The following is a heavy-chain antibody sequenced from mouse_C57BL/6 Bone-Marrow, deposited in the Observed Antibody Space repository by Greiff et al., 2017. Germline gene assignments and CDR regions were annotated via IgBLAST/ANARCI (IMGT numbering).Heavy chain of an antibody. J-gene: IGHJ2*01. D-gene: IGHD1-1*01. CDR1: GYTFTDYE. CDR3: TRGAVVAKGYFDY. Sequence: QVQLQQSGAELVRPGASVTLSCKASGYTFTDYEMHWVKQTPVHGLEWIGAIDPETGGTAYNQKFKGKAILTADKSSSTAYMELRSLTSEDSAVYYCTRGAVVAKGYFDYWGQGTTLTVSS. V-gene: IGHV1-15*01. CDR2: IDPETGGT.